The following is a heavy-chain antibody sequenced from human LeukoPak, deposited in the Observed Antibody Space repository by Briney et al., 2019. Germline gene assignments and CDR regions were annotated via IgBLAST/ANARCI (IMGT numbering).Heavy chain of an antibody. CDR1: GGTFSNYT. J-gene: IGHJ4*02. D-gene: IGHD3-22*01. CDR2: IIPIFGTT. Sequence: ASVKVSCKASGGTFSNYTINWVRQAPGQGLEWMGRIIPIFGTTNYAQKSQGRVTITTDESTSTAYMELSSLRSEDTAVYYCARGMGLYYDSSGYYGILDYWAREPWSPSPQ. V-gene: IGHV1-69*05. CDR3: ARGMGLYYDSSGYYGILDY.